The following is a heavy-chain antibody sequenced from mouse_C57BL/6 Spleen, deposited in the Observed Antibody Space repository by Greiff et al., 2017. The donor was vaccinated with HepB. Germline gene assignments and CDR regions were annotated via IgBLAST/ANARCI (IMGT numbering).Heavy chain of an antibody. CDR2: INPSTGGT. D-gene: IGHD1-1*01. CDR1: GYSFTGYY. Sequence: EVQLQQSGPELVKPGASVKISCKASGYSFTGYYMNWVKRSPEKSLEWIGEINPSTGGTTYNQKFKAKATLTVDKSSSTAYMQLKSLTSEDSAVYYCARLDYGSSPFAYWGQGTLVTVSA. V-gene: IGHV1-42*01. J-gene: IGHJ3*01. CDR3: ARLDYGSSPFAY.